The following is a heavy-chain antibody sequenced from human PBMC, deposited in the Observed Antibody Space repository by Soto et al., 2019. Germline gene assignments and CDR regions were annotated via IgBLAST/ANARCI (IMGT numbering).Heavy chain of an antibody. J-gene: IGHJ5*02. V-gene: IGHV4-30-4*01. CDR1: CDSIISGDYY. D-gene: IGHD3-10*01. CDR2: VYYSGMT. Sequence: SATLSLTCTVSCDSIISGDYYWTWVRQPPGKGLEWIGYVYYSGMTYYNPSLKSRLIISMDKSRNQFSLRLSSVTAADTAVYYCARDRSGNWFDPWGQGTLVTVSS. CDR3: ARDRSGNWFDP.